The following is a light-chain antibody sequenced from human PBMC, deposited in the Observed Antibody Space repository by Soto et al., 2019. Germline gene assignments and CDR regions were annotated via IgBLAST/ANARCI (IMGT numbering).Light chain of an antibody. J-gene: IGLJ1*01. CDR3: ASWDDSLDGYL. Sequence: QTVLTHPPSTSGTPGQRVTISCSGSSSNIGSNTVTWYQQLPGTAPKLLIYSNDQRPSGVPDRFSGSKSGPSASLAISGLQSEDEADYYCASWDDSLDGYLFGSGTKVTVL. V-gene: IGLV1-44*01. CDR1: SSNIGSNT. CDR2: SND.